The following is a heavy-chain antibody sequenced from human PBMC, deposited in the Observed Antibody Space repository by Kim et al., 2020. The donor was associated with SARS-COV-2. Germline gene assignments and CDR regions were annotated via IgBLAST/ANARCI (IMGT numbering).Heavy chain of an antibody. Sequence: SETLSLTCAVYGGSFSGYYWSWIRQPPGKGLEWIGEINHSGSTNYNPSLKSRVTISVDTSKNQFSLKLSSVTAADTAVYYCARGWRLDYYDSSGYYLDY. CDR3: ARGWRLDYYDSSGYYLDY. J-gene: IGHJ4*01. V-gene: IGHV4-34*01. CDR1: GGSFSGYY. D-gene: IGHD3-22*01. CDR2: INHSGST.